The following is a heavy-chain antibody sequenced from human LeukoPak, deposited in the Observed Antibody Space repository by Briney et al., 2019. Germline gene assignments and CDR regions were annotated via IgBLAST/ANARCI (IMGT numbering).Heavy chain of an antibody. CDR3: ARDSLGESDAFDI. Sequence: SETLSLTCTVSGGSISSYYWSWIRQPPGKGLEWIGYIYYSGSTNYNPSLKSRVTISVDTSKNQFSLKLSSVTAADTAVYCCARDSLGESDAFDIWGQGTMVTVSS. V-gene: IGHV4-59*01. CDR2: IYYSGST. D-gene: IGHD3-10*01. J-gene: IGHJ3*02. CDR1: GGSISSYY.